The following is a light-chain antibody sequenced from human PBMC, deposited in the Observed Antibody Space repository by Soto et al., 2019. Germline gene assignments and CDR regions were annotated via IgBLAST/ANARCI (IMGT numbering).Light chain of an antibody. V-gene: IGLV2-14*01. J-gene: IGLJ1*01. CDR1: SSDLGGYNY. CDR2: EVS. Sequence: QSALTQPASVSGSPGQSITISCTGTSSDLGGYNYVSWYQQHPAKAPKLMIFEVSNRPSGISNRFSGSKSGNTASLTISGLQAEDEADYYCSSYTSSSNYVFGTGTKLTVL. CDR3: SSYTSSSNYV.